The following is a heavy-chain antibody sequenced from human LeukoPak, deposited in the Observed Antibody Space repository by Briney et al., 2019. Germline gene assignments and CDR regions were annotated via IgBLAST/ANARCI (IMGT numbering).Heavy chain of an antibody. V-gene: IGHV4-59*01. CDR1: GGSISSYY. Sequence: SETLSLTCTVSGGSISSYYWSWIRQPPGKGLEWIGYIYYSGSTNYNPSLKSRVTISVDTSKNQFSLKLSSVTAADTAEYYCARDSYSGGRGTYYYYGMDVWGKGTTVTVSS. J-gene: IGHJ6*04. D-gene: IGHD1-26*01. CDR3: ARDSYSGGRGTYYYYGMDV. CDR2: IYYSGST.